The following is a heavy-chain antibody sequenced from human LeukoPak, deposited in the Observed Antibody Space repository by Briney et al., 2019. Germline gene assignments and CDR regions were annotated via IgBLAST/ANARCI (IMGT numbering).Heavy chain of an antibody. V-gene: IGHV3-30*02. Sequence: GGSLRLSCAASGFTFSSYGMHWVRQAPGKGLEWVAFIRYDGSNKYYADSVKGRFTISRDNSKNTLYQQMNSLRAEDTAVYYCAKEGRYSSGWLYYYYMDVWGKGTTVTVSS. J-gene: IGHJ6*03. CDR2: IRYDGSNK. CDR3: AKEGRYSSGWLYYYYMDV. D-gene: IGHD6-19*01. CDR1: GFTFSSYG.